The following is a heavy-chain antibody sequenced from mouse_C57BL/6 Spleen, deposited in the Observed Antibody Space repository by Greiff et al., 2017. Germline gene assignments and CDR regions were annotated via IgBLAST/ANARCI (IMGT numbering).Heavy chain of an antibody. J-gene: IGHJ3*01. CDR2: IYPNSGST. CDR3: AREGNWDRAWYGY. D-gene: IGHD4-1*01. Sequence: QVQLQQPGAELVKPGASVKLSCKASGYTFTSYWMQWVKQRPGQGLEWIGMIYPNSGSTNYNEKFKGKATFTVDKSSSTAYMQLSSLTSEDSAVYYCAREGNWDRAWYGYWGKRTLVTVSA. CDR1: GYTFTSYW. V-gene: IGHV1-64*01.